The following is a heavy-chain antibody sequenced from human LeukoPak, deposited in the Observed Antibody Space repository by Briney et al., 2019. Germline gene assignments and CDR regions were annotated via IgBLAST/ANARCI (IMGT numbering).Heavy chain of an antibody. V-gene: IGHV3-53*01. D-gene: IGHD1-26*01. CDR3: TKVRGSYSGSYFSSGDFDY. CDR2: FYAGGTT. J-gene: IGHJ4*02. CDR1: GFTVSDNY. Sequence: PGGSLRLSCAVSGFTVSDNYISWVRQAPGKGLEWVSIFYAGGTTYYADSVKGRFTMSRDNSENTLYLQMSSLRAEDTAIYYCTKVRGSYSGSYFSSGDFDYWGQGTLVTVSS.